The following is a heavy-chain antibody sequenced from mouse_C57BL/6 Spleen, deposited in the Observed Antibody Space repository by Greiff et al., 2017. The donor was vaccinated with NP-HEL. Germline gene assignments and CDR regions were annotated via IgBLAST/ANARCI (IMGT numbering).Heavy chain of an antibody. V-gene: IGHV1-22*01. CDR1: GYTFTDYN. CDR3: ARGRYAMDY. J-gene: IGHJ4*01. Sequence: DVQLQESGPELVKPGASVKMSCKASGYTFTDYNMHWVKQSHGKSLEWIGYINPNNGGTSYNQKFKGKATLTVNKSSSTAYMELRSLTSEDSAVYYCARGRYAMDYWGQGTSVTVSS. CDR2: INPNNGGT.